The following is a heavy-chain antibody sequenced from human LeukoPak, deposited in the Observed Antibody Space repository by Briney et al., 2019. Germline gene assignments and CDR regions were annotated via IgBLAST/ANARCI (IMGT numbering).Heavy chain of an antibody. J-gene: IGHJ4*02. CDR2: IYPGDSET. CDR1: GYSFITYW. V-gene: IGHV5-51*01. Sequence: PGESLKISCKGSGYSFITYWIGWVRQMPGKGLEWMGIIYPGDSETTYSPSFQGQVIISADKSISTAYLQWTSLEASDTPMYYCARRVHRGGSYSSHSDYWGQGTLVTVSS. D-gene: IGHD1-26*01. CDR3: ARRVHRGGSYSSHSDY.